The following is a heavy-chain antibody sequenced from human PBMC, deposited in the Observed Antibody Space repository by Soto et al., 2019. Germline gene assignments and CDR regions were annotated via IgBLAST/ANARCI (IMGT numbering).Heavy chain of an antibody. V-gene: IGHV4-34*01. CDR2: INHSGST. CDR3: ARLVYSSSSYYYYYMDV. CDR1: GGSFSGYY. Sequence: SETLSLTCAVYGGSFSGYYWSWIRQPPGKGLEWIGEINHSGSTNYNPSLKSRVTISVDTSKNQFSLKLSSVTAADTAVYYCARLVYSSSSYYYYYMDVWGKGTTVTVSS. D-gene: IGHD6-6*01. J-gene: IGHJ6*03.